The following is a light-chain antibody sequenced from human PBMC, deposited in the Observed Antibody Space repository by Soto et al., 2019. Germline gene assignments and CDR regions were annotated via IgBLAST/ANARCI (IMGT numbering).Light chain of an antibody. Sequence: QSVLTQPASVSGSPGQSIAISCTGSSTDIGGYNYVSWYQHHPGKAPKLMIYAVSNRPSGVSDRFSGSKSGNTASLTISGLQAEDEAGYYCSSYTSSSTLVFGGGTKVTVL. CDR3: SSYTSSSTLV. CDR1: STDIGGYNY. CDR2: AVS. V-gene: IGLV2-14*03. J-gene: IGLJ2*01.